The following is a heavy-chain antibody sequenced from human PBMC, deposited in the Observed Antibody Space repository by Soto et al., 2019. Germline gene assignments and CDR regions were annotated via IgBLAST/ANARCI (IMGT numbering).Heavy chain of an antibody. CDR2: ISPDGSEK. V-gene: IGHV3-7*05. Sequence: VQLVESGGGLVQSGGSLRLSCVGSGSTFSKYWMSWVRQAPGKGPEWVANISPDGSEKYYMASVKGRFTISRDNAQTSLFLQMDSLRAEDTAVYYCAREFVWGQGTTVTVSS. J-gene: IGHJ6*02. CDR1: GSTFSKYW. CDR3: AREFV.